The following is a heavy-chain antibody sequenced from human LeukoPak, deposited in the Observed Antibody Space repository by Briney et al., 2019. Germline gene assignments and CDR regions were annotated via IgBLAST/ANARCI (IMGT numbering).Heavy chain of an antibody. J-gene: IGHJ4*02. CDR2: NHYTGAT. CDR1: GGSITCYY. V-gene: IGHV4-34*01. Sequence: AETLSLTCAVYGGSITCYYWRGIRETPEGAVEGVGENHYTGATSYNPSLKSRATIPTDTSKNQFSLGLSSVTAADTAVYYCARGNILTGYCFDFWGQGTLVTVSS. D-gene: IGHD3-9*01. CDR3: ARGNILTGYCFDF.